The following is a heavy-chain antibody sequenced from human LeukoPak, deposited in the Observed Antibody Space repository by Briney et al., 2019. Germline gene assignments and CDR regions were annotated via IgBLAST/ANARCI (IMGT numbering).Heavy chain of an antibody. CDR3: ARDAAPYYYGSGIFRKNNWFDP. CDR1: GGSISSSSYY. J-gene: IGHJ5*02. CDR2: IYYSGST. Sequence: SEALSLTCTVSGGSISSSSYYWGWIRQPPGKGLEWIGKIYYSGSTYYNSSLKSRVTISVDTSKNQFSLKLSSVTAADTAVYYCARDAAPYYYGSGIFRKNNWFDPWGQGTLVTVSS. D-gene: IGHD3-10*01. V-gene: IGHV4-39*02.